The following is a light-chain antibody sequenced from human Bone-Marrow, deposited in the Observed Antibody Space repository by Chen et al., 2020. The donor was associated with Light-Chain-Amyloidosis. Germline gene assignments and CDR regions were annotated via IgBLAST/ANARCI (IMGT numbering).Light chain of an antibody. CDR2: FKSDSED. CDR3: MIWHSTAWV. V-gene: IGLV5-45*02. Sequence: QAVLTQPSSLSASPGASASLTCTFRSDINVGSYRIYWYQQTPGSPPQYLLRFKSDSEDQRGSGVPSRFSGSRDVSANAGILLISGLQSEDEADYYCMIWHSTAWVFGGGTKLTVL. CDR1: SDINVGSYR. J-gene: IGLJ3*02.